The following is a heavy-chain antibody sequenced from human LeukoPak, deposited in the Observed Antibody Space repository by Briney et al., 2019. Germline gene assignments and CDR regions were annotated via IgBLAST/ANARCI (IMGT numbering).Heavy chain of an antibody. J-gene: IGHJ6*03. CDR1: GFTFSIFS. V-gene: IGHV3-21*01. CDR2: IRGDSSNI. CDR3: ARDKEAVLVPSIPYYYYYYLDV. D-gene: IGHD3-10*01. Sequence: NSGGSLRLSCAASGFTFSIFSINWVRQAPGKGLEWVSSIRGDSSNIYYADSVKGRFTISRDNAKNSLYLQMNSLRAEDTAVYYCARDKEAVLVPSIPYYYYYYLDVWGKGTTVTVSS.